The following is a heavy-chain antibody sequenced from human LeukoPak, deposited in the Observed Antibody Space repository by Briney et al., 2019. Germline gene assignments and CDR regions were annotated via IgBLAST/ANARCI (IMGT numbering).Heavy chain of an antibody. D-gene: IGHD3-10*01. CDR2: IIPIFGTT. Sequence: SVKVSCKASGGTFFSAYALTWVRQAPGQGLECLGGIIPIFGTTNYAQKFQGRASITTDESTSTAYLELTSLRSEDTAVYYCGRGGPYGPFDYWGQGTLVTVSS. V-gene: IGHV1-69*05. CDR3: GRGGPYGPFDY. J-gene: IGHJ4*02. CDR1: GGTFFSAYA.